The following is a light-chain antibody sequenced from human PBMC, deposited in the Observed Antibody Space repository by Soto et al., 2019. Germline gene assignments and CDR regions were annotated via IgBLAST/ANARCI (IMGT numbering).Light chain of an antibody. CDR3: QAYDSSLSGYV. CDR2: GNI. J-gene: IGLJ1*01. V-gene: IGLV1-40*01. CDR1: SSNIGAGYD. Sequence: QSVLTQPPSVSGAPGQRVTISCTGSSSNIGAGYDVHWYQQLPGTAPKVLIYGNINRPSGVPDRFSGSKSGTSASLAITGLQAEDEADYYCQAYDSSLSGYVFGTWTKVTVL.